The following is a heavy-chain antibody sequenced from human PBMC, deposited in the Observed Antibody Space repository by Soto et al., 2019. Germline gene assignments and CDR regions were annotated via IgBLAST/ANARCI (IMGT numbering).Heavy chain of an antibody. CDR1: GYTFTSYA. CDR2: INAGNGNT. D-gene: IGHD3-22*01. Sequence: ASVKVSCKASGYTFTSYAMHWVRQAPGQRLEWMGWINAGNGNTKYSQKFQGRVTITRDTSTSTAYMELRSLRSDDTAVYYCARDLGYYDSSGYYGGAFDIWGQGTMVTVSS. CDR3: ARDLGYYDSSGYYGGAFDI. V-gene: IGHV1-3*01. J-gene: IGHJ3*02.